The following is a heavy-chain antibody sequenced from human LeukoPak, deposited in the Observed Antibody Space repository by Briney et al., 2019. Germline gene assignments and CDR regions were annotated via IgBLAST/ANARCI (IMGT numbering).Heavy chain of an antibody. D-gene: IGHD6-19*01. CDR3: AKASSGWYYFDY. Sequence: PGGSLRLSCAASGFTFSSYGMHWVRQAPGKGLEWVAIFSYDGSNKYYADSVKGRFTISRDISKNTLYLQMNSLRAEDTAVYYCAKASSGWYYFDYWGQGTLVTVSS. CDR1: GFTFSSYG. V-gene: IGHV3-30*18. J-gene: IGHJ4*02. CDR2: FSYDGSNK.